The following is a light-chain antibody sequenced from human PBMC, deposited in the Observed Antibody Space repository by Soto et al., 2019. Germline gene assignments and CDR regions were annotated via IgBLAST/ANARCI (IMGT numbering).Light chain of an antibody. J-gene: IGKJ1*01. CDR3: QQYNSYSGT. Sequence: DIQMTQSPSTLSASVGDRVTITCRASQSISSWLAWYQQKPGKAPKLLIYDASSLESGVPSRFSGSGSGTEFTLTISSLQPDDFAPYYCQQYNSYSGTFGQGTKVESK. V-gene: IGKV1-5*01. CDR2: DAS. CDR1: QSISSW.